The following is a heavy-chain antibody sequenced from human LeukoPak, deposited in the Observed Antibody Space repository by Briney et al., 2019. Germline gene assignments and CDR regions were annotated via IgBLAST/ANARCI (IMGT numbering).Heavy chain of an antibody. CDR3: AREVGSELDY. CDR1: GGSISSYY. J-gene: IGHJ4*02. D-gene: IGHD1-26*01. V-gene: IGHV4-59*12. Sequence: SETLSLTCTVSGGSISSYYWSWIRQPPGKGLEWIGYIYYSGSTNYNPSLKSRVTISVDRSKNQFSLKLSSVTAADTAVYYCAREVGSELDYWGQGTLVTVSS. CDR2: IYYSGST.